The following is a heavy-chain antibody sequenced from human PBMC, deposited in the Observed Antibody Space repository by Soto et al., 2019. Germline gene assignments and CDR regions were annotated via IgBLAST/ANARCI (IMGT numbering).Heavy chain of an antibody. CDR1: GYSFITYG. CDR2: ISTYNGNT. D-gene: IGHD3-22*01. CDR3: ASGPTDYYDKSGDYCLDY. V-gene: IGHV1-18*01. Sequence: VQLVQSGAEVKKPGASVMVSCKGSGYSFITYGMSWVRQAPGQGLEWVGWISTYNGNTKYVESLPGRVTMTTDTTTSRAYMELRSLRSDDTAVYYCASGPTDYYDKSGDYCLDYWGQGTLVTVSP. J-gene: IGHJ4*02.